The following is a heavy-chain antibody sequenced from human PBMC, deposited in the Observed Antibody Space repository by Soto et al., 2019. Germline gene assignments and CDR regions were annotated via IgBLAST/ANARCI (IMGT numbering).Heavy chain of an antibody. Sequence: QVQLVESGGGVVQPGRSLRLSCVASGFTFSNYAMHWVRQAPGKGLEWVTVISYDGRNPYYADSVKGRFTISRDNSKNTLYLQMNSLRAEDTAVYYCAKGMLDQLLLRSLDIWGQGTMVTVSS. CDR2: ISYDGRNP. CDR3: AKGMLDQLLLRSLDI. D-gene: IGHD2-2*01. J-gene: IGHJ3*02. CDR1: GFTFSNYA. V-gene: IGHV3-30*18.